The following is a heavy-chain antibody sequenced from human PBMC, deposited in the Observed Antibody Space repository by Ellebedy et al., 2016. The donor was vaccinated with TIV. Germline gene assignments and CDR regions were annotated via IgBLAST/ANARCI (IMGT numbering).Heavy chain of an antibody. Sequence: MPSETLSLTCAVFGDSITTRNYYYWGWIRQPPGKGPEWLGSIYYSGSTYYNPSLKSRVVISVDTSRNQFYLKLSSVTTADTALYYCARLGGHQTRGGFDTWGQGNLVTVSS. CDR1: GDSITTRNYY. CDR2: IYYSGST. D-gene: IGHD1-14*01. CDR3: ARLGGHQTRGGFDT. J-gene: IGHJ5*02. V-gene: IGHV4-39*01.